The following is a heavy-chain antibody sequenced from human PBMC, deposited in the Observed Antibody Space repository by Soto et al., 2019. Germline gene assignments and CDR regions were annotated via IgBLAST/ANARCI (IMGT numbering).Heavy chain of an antibody. J-gene: IGHJ2*01. CDR1: GYTFTSYY. Sequence: QVQLVQSGAEVKKPGASVKVSCKASGYTFTSYYMHWVRQAPRQGLEWMGIINPSGGSTSYAQKFQGRVTMTRDTSTSTVYMELSSLRSEDTAVYYCARAVANVLNNWYFDLWGRGTLVTVSS. CDR2: INPSGGST. D-gene: IGHD5-12*01. CDR3: ARAVANVLNNWYFDL. V-gene: IGHV1-46*01.